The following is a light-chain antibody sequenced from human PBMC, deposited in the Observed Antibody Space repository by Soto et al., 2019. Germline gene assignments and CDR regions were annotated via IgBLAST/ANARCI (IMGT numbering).Light chain of an antibody. CDR1: QSVDTT. CDR3: QQYYNWPPYP. V-gene: IGKV3-15*01. J-gene: IGKJ2*01. Sequence: EVVMTQSPATLSVSPGDRATLSCRASQSVDTTVAWYQQKPGQAPRLLVYGASTRATGIPARFTGFGSGTDFTLTISGLQSDDFAVYYCQQYYNWPPYPFGQGTKLQIK. CDR2: GAS.